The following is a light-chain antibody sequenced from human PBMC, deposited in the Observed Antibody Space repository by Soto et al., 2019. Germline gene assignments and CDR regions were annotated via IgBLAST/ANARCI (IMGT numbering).Light chain of an antibody. J-gene: IGKJ5*01. V-gene: IGKV1-39*01. CDR2: AAS. CDR3: QQSYSTPPIT. CDR1: RSISSY. Sequence: DIQMTQSPSSLSASVGDRVTITCRVSRSISSYLNWYQQKPGKAPKLLIYAASSLQSGVPSRFSGSGSGTDFTLTISSLQPEDFATYYCQQSYSTPPITFGQGTRLEIK.